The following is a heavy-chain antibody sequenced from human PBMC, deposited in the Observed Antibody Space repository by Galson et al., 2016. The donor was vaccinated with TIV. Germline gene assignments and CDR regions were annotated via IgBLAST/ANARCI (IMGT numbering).Heavy chain of an antibody. CDR2: ISAYTGNT. D-gene: IGHD3-10*01. CDR1: GYTFRTYG. J-gene: IGHJ6*02. Sequence: SVKVSCKASGYTFRTYGISWVRQAPGQGLEWMGWISAYTGNTNYAQKVLGRLTMTTDSSTSTAYMELRSLKPDDTAVYYCARSLVQGVVSQYHGMDVWGQGTTVTVSS. CDR3: ARSLVQGVVSQYHGMDV. V-gene: IGHV1-18*01.